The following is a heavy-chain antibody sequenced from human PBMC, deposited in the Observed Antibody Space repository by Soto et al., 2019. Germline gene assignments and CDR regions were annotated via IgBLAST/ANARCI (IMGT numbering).Heavy chain of an antibody. J-gene: IGHJ4*02. D-gene: IGHD1-26*01. V-gene: IGHV3-73*02. CDR1: EFSFSDST. CDR3: TXEGAAHDF. CDR2: IRTKTKNYAT. Sequence: EVQLVESGGGLVQPGGSLKVSCAASEFSFSDSTMHWVRQASEKGLEWIGRIRTKTKNYATAYAASVKGRFTISRXXXXXXXXXXXXXXXXXXXXXXXXTXEGAAHDFWGRGTLVTVSS.